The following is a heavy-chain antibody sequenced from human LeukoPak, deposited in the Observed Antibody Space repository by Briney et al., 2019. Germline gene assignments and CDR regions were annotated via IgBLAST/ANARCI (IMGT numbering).Heavy chain of an antibody. V-gene: IGHV1-18*01. D-gene: IGHD4-17*01. CDR1: GYTFTSYG. CDR2: ISAYNGNT. CDR3: ARDQGGTVTTYYYYYYGMDV. Sequence: GASVKVSCKASGYTFTSYGISWVRQAPGQGVEWMGWISAYNGNTNYAQKLQGRVTMTTDTSTSTAYMELRSLRSDDTAVYYCARDQGGTVTTYYYYYYGMDVWGQGTTVTVSS. J-gene: IGHJ6*02.